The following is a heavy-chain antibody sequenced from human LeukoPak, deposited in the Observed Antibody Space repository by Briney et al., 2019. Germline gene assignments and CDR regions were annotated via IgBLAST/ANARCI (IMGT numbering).Heavy chain of an antibody. V-gene: IGHV3-30*02. Sequence: GSLRLSCAASGFTFSSYGMHWVRQAPGKGLEWVASIRYDGSNKYYADSVKGRFTISRDNSKNTLYLQMNSLRAEDTAVYYCAKDRRTYSSGWYRGSTLSGYFDYWGQGTLVTVSS. CDR2: IRYDGSNK. CDR1: GFTFSSYG. D-gene: IGHD6-19*01. J-gene: IGHJ4*02. CDR3: AKDRRTYSSGWYRGSTLSGYFDY.